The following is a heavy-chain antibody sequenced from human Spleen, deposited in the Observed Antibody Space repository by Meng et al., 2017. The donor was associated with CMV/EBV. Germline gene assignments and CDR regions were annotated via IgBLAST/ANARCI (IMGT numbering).Heavy chain of an antibody. CDR3: ARGHYGMDV. V-gene: IGHV3-7*01. CDR1: GFGFSDSW. CDR2: INHDGSEK. J-gene: IGHJ6*02. Sequence: GESLKISCPASGFGFSDSWMTWVRQAPGKGLEWVAHINHDGSEKNYVDSVKGRFTISRDNARNSLYLQMNSLRVEDTAWYYCARGHYGMDVWGQGTTVTVSS.